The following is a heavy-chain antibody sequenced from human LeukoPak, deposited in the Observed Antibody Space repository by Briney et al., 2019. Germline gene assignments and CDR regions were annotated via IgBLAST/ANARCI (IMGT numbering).Heavy chain of an antibody. CDR3: ARPAAKNWGRYHYFDY. J-gene: IGHJ4*02. Sequence: SETLSLTCTVSGDSISSYYWSWIRQPPGKGLEWIGSIYYSGSTYYNPSLKSRVTISVDTSKNQFSLKLSSVTAADTAVYYCARPAAKNWGRYHYFDYWGQGTLVTVSS. CDR2: IYYSGST. V-gene: IGHV4-39*01. CDR1: GDSISSYY. D-gene: IGHD7-27*01.